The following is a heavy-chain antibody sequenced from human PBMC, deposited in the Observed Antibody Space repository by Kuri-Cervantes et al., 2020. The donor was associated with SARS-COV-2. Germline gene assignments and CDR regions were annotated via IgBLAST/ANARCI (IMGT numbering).Heavy chain of an antibody. Sequence: ASVKVSCKASGGTFSSYTISWVRQATGQGLEWMGWISTFNANTNYAQKFQGRVTMTTDTSTTTAYMELRSLRPDDTAVFYCARDTRHYDFWSGYPYFDYWGQGTLVTVSS. CDR2: ISTFNANT. CDR1: GGTFSSYT. CDR3: ARDTRHYDFWSGYPYFDY. D-gene: IGHD3-3*01. J-gene: IGHJ4*02. V-gene: IGHV1-18*01.